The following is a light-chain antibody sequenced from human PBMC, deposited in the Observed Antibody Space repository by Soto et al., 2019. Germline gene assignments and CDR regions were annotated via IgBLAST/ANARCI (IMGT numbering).Light chain of an antibody. CDR1: NIGAKG. Sequence: YELTQPPSVSVAPGQTASITCGGNNIGAKGVHWYQQKNPGQAPVLVVFDDRARPSAIPERFSGSNSGNTATLTISRVEAGDEADYYCQVWHSTSVRVFGGGTKLTVL. J-gene: IGLJ2*01. CDR2: DDR. V-gene: IGLV3-21*02. CDR3: QVWHSTSVRV.